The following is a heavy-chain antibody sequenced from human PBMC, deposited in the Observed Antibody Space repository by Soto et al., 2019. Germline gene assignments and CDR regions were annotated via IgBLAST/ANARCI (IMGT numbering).Heavy chain of an antibody. Sequence: QLQLQESGPGLVKPSETLSLTCTVSGGSISSSSYYWGWIRQPPEKGLEWIGSIYYSGSTYYNPSLKSRVTISVDTSKNQFSLKLSSVTSADTAVYYCARNVPSHGWLLPEVVDYWGQGTLVTVSS. V-gene: IGHV4-39*01. D-gene: IGHD3-22*01. J-gene: IGHJ4*02. CDR2: IYYSGST. CDR1: GGSISSSSYY. CDR3: ARNVPSHGWLLPEVVDY.